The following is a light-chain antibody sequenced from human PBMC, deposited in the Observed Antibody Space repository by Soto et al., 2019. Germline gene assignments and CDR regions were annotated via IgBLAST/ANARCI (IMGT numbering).Light chain of an antibody. CDR1: QSIMSH. Sequence: DIQMTQSPSSLSASVGDRVTITCRASQSIMSHLNWYQHKSGKAPKLLIYAASSLHSGVPSRFSGSGSGTDFTLTISSLQAEDFGTYYCQQAYNTPRTFGQGTKVDNK. J-gene: IGKJ1*01. CDR3: QQAYNTPRT. CDR2: AAS. V-gene: IGKV1-39*01.